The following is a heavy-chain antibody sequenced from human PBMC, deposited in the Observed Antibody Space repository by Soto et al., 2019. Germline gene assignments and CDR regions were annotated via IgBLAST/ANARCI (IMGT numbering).Heavy chain of an antibody. CDR1: GFTFSTYD. CDR3: ARVGRGECSGGSCPNYWYFDL. J-gene: IGHJ2*01. D-gene: IGHD2-15*01. Sequence: EVQLVESGGGLVQPGGSLRLSCAASGFTFSTYDMHWVRQATGKGLEWVSAIGTAGDTYYPASVKGRFTISRETAKNSLYLQMDGLRAEDTAVYYCARVGRGECSGGSCPNYWYFDLWGRGTLVTVSS. V-gene: IGHV3-13*01. CDR2: IGTAGDT.